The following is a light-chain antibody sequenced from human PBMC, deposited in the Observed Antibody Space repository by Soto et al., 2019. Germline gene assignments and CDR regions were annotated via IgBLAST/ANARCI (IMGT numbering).Light chain of an antibody. CDR2: GVS. CDR3: HQYSSSPPT. J-gene: IGKJ5*01. V-gene: IGKV3-20*01. Sequence: EIVLTQSPGTLSLSPGERATLSCRASQSVNSNYLAWHQQKPGQAPRLLIYGVSSRATGIPDRFSGSGSGTDFTLTISRLEPEDFAVYYCHQYSSSPPTFGQGTRLEIK. CDR1: QSVNSNY.